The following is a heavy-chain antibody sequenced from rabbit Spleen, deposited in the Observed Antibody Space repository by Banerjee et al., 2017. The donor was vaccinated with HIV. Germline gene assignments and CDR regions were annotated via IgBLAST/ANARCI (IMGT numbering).Heavy chain of an antibody. J-gene: IGHJ4*01. CDR1: GFTLNTYW. D-gene: IGHD1-1*01. Sequence: QEQLEESGGDLVKPGASLTLTCKASGFTLNTYWICWVRQAPGKGLEWVACINTGSSGSTAYASWAKGRFTISKTSSTTVTLQLNSLTGADTATYFCAREETSSDFNLWGPGTLVTVS. V-gene: IGHV1S45*01. CDR2: INTGSSGST. CDR3: AREETSSDFNL.